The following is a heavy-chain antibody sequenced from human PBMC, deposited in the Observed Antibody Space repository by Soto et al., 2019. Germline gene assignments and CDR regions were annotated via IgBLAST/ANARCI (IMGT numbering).Heavy chain of an antibody. CDR3: AKPSNSGDYEGSFQS. CDR2: ISGRGGNT. D-gene: IGHD4-17*01. V-gene: IGHV3-23*01. Sequence: GGSLRLSCASSGCIFNNYAINCVRDFPGKGLEWVSGISGRGGNTFYADSMKGRFTISRDNSKNTVYLQMTNLRVEDTAIYYCAKPSNSGDYEGSFQSWGQGTLVTVSS. CDR1: GCIFNNYA. J-gene: IGHJ5*02.